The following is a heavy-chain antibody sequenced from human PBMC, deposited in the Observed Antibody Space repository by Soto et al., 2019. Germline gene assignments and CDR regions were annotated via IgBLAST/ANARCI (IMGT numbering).Heavy chain of an antibody. D-gene: IGHD2-15*01. CDR2: IYYSGST. CDR3: ARHTPAISISDH. CDR1: GGSISSSSYY. J-gene: IGHJ4*02. V-gene: IGHV4-39*01. Sequence: SETLSLTCTVSGGSISSSSYYWGWIRQPPGKGLEWIGSIYYSGSTYYNPSLKSRVTISVGTSKNQFSLKLSSVTAADTAVYYCARHTPAISISDHWGQGTLVTVSS.